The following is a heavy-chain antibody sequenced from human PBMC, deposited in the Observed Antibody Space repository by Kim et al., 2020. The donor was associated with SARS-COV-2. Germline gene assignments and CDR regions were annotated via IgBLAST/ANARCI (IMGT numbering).Heavy chain of an antibody. CDR2: IYNNGNT. D-gene: IGHD3-10*01. CDR3: ARIGNYGFRD. J-gene: IGHJ4*01. Sequence: GGSLRLSCAASGFTVSSNYMSWVRQAPGKGLEWVSIIYNNGNTYYADSVKGRFTISRDNSKNTLYLQMNSLRAEDTALYYCARIGNYGFRDWGHATLVTVSS. V-gene: IGHV3-53*01. CDR1: GFTVSSNY.